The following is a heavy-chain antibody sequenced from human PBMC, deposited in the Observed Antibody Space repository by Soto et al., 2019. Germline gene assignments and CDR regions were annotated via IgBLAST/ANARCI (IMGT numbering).Heavy chain of an antibody. D-gene: IGHD2-2*01. J-gene: IGHJ5*02. V-gene: IGHV1-8*01. CDR1: GYTFTSYD. Sequence: ASVKVSCKASGYTFTSYDINWVRQATGQGLEWMGWMNPNSGNTGYAQKFQGRVTMTRNTSISTAYMELSSLRAEDTAVYYCAKEKISTSCCNWFDPWGQGTLVTVSS. CDR2: MNPNSGNT. CDR3: AKEKISTSCCNWFDP.